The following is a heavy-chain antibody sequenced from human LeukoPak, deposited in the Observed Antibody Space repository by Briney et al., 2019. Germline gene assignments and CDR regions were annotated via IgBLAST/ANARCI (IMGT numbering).Heavy chain of an antibody. CDR2: IHYSGIA. CDR3: ARYYFDSSAYYSNWFDP. V-gene: IGHV4-30-4*01. CDR1: GDSIGGGDSH. Sequence: RASETPSLTCTVSGDSIGGGDSHWSWIRQPPGKGLEWIGYIHYSGIAQYNPSLRSRLTISLDTSKNQFSLKLSSLTAADTAVYYCARYYFDSSAYYSNWFDPWGQGTLVTVSS. D-gene: IGHD3-22*01. J-gene: IGHJ5*02.